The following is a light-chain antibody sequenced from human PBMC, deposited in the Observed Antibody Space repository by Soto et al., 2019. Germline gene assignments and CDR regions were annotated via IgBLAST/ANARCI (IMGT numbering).Light chain of an antibody. J-gene: IGKJ4*01. CDR3: QQYCCSLLG. CDR1: QSVSNNF. Sequence: EIVLTQSPGTLSLSPGEGATLSCRASQSVSNNFVAWYQQRPGKAPRLLIYGSSSRASGIPDRFSGSGSGTDFTLTISRLEPEDFAVYYCQQYCCSLLGFGGGTKVEIK. V-gene: IGKV3-20*01. CDR2: GSS.